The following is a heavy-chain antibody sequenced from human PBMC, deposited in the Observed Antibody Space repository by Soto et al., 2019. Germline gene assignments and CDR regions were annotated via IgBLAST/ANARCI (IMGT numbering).Heavy chain of an antibody. CDR2: ISGSGGST. CDR3: ARAALEHFWSGDLSSRYYYGMDV. V-gene: IGHV3-23*01. Sequence: GGSLRLSCSASVFTFSSYAMSWVRQAPGKGLEWVSAISGSGGSTYYADSVKGRFTISRDNAKNSLYLQMNSLRAEDTAVYYCARAALEHFWSGDLSSRYYYGMDVWGQGNTVTVSS. J-gene: IGHJ6*02. D-gene: IGHD3-3*02. CDR1: VFTFSSYA.